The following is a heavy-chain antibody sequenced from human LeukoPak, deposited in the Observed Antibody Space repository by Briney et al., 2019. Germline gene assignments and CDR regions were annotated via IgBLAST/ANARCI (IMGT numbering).Heavy chain of an antibody. V-gene: IGHV6-1*01. J-gene: IGHJ4*02. D-gene: IGHD6-19*01. Sequence: SQTLSLTCAISGDSVSSNSAAWSWIRQSPSRGLEWLGRTYYRSKWYNDYAVSVKSRITINPDTSKNQFFLQLNSVTPEDTAVYYCARDRPRPASIAVAGTAVDYWGQGTLVTVSS. CDR1: GDSVSSNSAA. CDR2: TYYRSKWYN. CDR3: ARDRPRPASIAVAGTAVDY.